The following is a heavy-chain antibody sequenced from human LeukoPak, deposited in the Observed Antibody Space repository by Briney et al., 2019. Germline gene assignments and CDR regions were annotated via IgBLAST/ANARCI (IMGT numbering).Heavy chain of an antibody. CDR1: GFTFSDYY. CDR3: AKEEQGMVILGVFDS. CDR2: ISSSGGTT. V-gene: IGHV3-11*01. J-gene: IGHJ4*02. Sequence: PGGSLRLSCAASGFTFSDYYMSWIRQAPGKGLDWVSYISSSGGTTYYADSVKGRFTVSRDNSNNTLFLQMSSLRAEDTAMYYCAKEEQGMVILGVFDSWGRGTLVTVSS. D-gene: IGHD6-19*01.